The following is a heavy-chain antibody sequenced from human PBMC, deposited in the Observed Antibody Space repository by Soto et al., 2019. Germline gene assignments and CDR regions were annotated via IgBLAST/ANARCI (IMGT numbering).Heavy chain of an antibody. CDR3: ATFEYSSSSFGN. J-gene: IGHJ4*02. V-gene: IGHV3-74*01. CDR2: INSDGSST. CDR1: GFTFSSYW. D-gene: IGHD6-6*01. Sequence: TGGSLRLSCAAPGFTFSSYWMHWVRQAPGKGLVWVSRINSDGSSTSYADSVKGRFTISRDNAKNTLYLQMNCLRAEDTAVYYCATFEYSSSSFGNWGQGTLVTVSS.